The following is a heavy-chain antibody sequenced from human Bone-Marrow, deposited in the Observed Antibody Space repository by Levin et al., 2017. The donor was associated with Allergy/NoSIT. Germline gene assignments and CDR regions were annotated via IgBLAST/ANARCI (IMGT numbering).Heavy chain of an antibody. Sequence: RGESLKISCAASGFTFSHYGMHWVRQAPGKGLEWVAIISYDGSSKYYADSVKGRFTISRDNVKNTLYLQMNSLRPEDTAVYYCAKDHEDVVILVAAYPDSWGQGTLVTVSS. CDR2: ISYDGSSK. J-gene: IGHJ4*02. D-gene: IGHD2-8*01. CDR3: AKDHEDVVILVAAYPDS. CDR1: GFTFSHYG. V-gene: IGHV3-30*18.